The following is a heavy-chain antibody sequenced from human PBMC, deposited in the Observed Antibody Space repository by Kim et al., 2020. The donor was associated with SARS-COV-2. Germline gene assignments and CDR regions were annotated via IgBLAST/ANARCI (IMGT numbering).Heavy chain of an antibody. CDR3: ARQAPRLLWFRALGVFDY. Sequence: SETLSLTCSVSGASIKNSDSYWVRIRQSPGKGLQWIGSFSYSASTYYNPSLKRRVTISVDTSNNHLYLTRRSATAAGTAIYYCARQAPRLLWFRALGVFDYWAQGTRVAV. D-gene: IGHD3-10*01. J-gene: IGHJ4*02. V-gene: IGHV4-39*01. CDR1: GASIKNSDSY. CDR2: FSYSAST.